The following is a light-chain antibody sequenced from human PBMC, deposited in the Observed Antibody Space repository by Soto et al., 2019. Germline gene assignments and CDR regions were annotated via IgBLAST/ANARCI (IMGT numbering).Light chain of an antibody. V-gene: IGKV3D-15*02. CDR3: CWSTGPPTS. CDR2: GAS. CDR1: KSVSSN. Sequence: IRVMQSKAAVLVSPRKRTKISCRASKSVSSNLAWYQQKPGQAPRRLIYGASTRAAGIPDRFSGSGSGTDFTLTITTLEAEDSAVYLCCWSTGPPTSFSQGAGLEI. J-gene: IGKJ5*01.